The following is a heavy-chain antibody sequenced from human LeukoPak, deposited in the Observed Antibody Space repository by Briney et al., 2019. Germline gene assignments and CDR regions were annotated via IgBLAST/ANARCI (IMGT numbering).Heavy chain of an antibody. V-gene: IGHV3-30*18. CDR2: ISYDGTSK. J-gene: IGHJ4*02. CDR3: AKAPYSGSPYYFDY. Sequence: PGGSLRLSCAASGFTFTSYAMHWVRQVPGKGLEWVAVISYDGTSKSSADSVQGRFTISRDNSKNTLYLQMNSLRAEDTAVYYSAKAPYSGSPYYFDYWGQGTLVTVSS. CDR1: GFTFTSYA. D-gene: IGHD1-26*01.